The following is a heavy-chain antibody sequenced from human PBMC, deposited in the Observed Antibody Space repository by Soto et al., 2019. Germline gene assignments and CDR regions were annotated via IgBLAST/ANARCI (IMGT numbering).Heavy chain of an antibody. CDR2: IWYDGSNK. CDR1: GFTFSSYG. V-gene: IGHV3-33*01. CDR3: ARLGVVTPQIAAHVGYYYGMDV. J-gene: IGHJ6*02. D-gene: IGHD6-6*01. Sequence: GGSLRLSCAASGFTFSSYGMHWVRQAPGKGLEWVAVIWYDGSNKYYADSVKGRFTISRDNSKNTLYLQMNSLRAEDTAVYYCARLGVVTPQIAAHVGYYYGMDVWGQGTTVAVSS.